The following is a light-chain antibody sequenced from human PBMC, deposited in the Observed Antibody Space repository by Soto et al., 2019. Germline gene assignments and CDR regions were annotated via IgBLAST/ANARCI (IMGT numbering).Light chain of an antibody. CDR1: QSISNN. J-gene: IGKJ1*01. V-gene: IGKV3-15*01. CDR3: LHYYEWPRWT. Sequence: EIVMTQSPATLSVSPGERATLSCRASQSISNNLAWYQQQPGQTPRLLIYGASTTATGIPARFSGSGTGTEFTLTISILQSEDFAVYYCLHYYEWPRWTCGQGTKVEVK. CDR2: GAS.